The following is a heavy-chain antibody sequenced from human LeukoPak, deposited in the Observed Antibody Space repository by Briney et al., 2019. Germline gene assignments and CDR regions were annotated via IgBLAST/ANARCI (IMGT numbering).Heavy chain of an antibody. CDR2: INANSGTT. CDR3: AKPISGGLAVTADWFHP. D-gene: IGHD6-19*01. V-gene: IGHV3-23*01. J-gene: IGHJ5*01. CDR1: GFAFSVYA. Sequence: GGSLRLSCAASGFAFSVYAMSWLRQPPGKGLEWVSTINANSGTTSYAASVRGRFTISRDNSKNALYLQLNTLRADDTATYYCAKPISGGLAVTADWFHPWGQGTMVVVSS.